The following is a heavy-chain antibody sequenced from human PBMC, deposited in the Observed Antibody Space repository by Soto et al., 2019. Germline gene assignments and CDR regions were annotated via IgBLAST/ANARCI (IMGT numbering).Heavy chain of an antibody. J-gene: IGHJ6*03. Sequence: SETLSLTCTVSGAFLNNFFWSWIRQPPGKGLEWIGYVSQGGAAAYISYSGTTDYNPSLKSRVTISLDMPKNQFSLKLSSVTAADTAVYYCARGGYCSGGSCYSDYYYYYYMDVWGKGTTVTVSS. V-gene: IGHV4-59*08. D-gene: IGHD2-15*01. CDR1: GAFLNNFF. CDR3: ARGGYCSGGSCYSDYYYYYYMDV. CDR2: VSQGGAAAYISYSGTT.